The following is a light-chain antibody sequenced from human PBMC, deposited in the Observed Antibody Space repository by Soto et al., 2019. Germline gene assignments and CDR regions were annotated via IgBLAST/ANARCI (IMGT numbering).Light chain of an antibody. CDR3: QPYYSYPWT. Sequence: AMRMTQSPSSLSASTGDRVTITCRASQGISSYLAWYQQKPGKAPKLLIYAASTLQSGVPSRFSGSGSGTDFTLTISCLQSEDFATYYCQPYYSYPWTFGQRTKVDIK. V-gene: IGKV1-8*01. CDR1: QGISSY. CDR2: AAS. J-gene: IGKJ1*01.